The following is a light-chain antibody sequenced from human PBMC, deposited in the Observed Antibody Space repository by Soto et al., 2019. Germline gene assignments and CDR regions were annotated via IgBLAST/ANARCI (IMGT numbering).Light chain of an antibody. Sequence: DIVMTQSPDSLAVSLGERATINCKSSQSVLYSSNNKNYLAWYQQKPGQPPKLLIYWASTRESGVPDRVSGSGSGTDFTLTISSLQAEDVAVYYCHQYYSMWTFGQGTKVEIK. J-gene: IGKJ1*01. V-gene: IGKV4-1*01. CDR3: HQYYSMWT. CDR2: WAS. CDR1: QSVLYSSNNKNY.